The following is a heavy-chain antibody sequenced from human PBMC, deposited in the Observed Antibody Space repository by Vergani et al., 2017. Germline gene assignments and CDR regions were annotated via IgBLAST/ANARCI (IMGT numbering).Heavy chain of an antibody. CDR1: GFSFSGYW. V-gene: IGHV3-74*01. D-gene: IGHD6-19*01. J-gene: IGHJ4*02. CDR3: AKEXWGSSGWYRGPFDY. CDR2: IKSDGSIT. Sequence: EVQLVESGGGLIHPGGSLRLSCEGSGFSFSGYWMHWVRQSPEKGLVWVSRIKSDGSITNYADSVKGRFTISRDNSKNTLYLQMNSLRAEDTAVYYCAKEXWGSSGWYRGPFDYWGQGTLVTVSS.